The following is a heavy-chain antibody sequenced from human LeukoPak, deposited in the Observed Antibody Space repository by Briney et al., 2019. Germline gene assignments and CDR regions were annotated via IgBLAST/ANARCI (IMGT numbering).Heavy chain of an antibody. CDR2: LSGSGDST. J-gene: IGHJ4*02. Sequence: GGSLRLSCAASGFTFSRYAMSWVRQASGKGLEWVSALSGSGDSTYYADSVKGRFTISRDNSNNTLYLQMSSLRAEDTAVYYCSKDRCTSTSCYSSYYLANWGQGTRVTVSS. CDR1: GFTFSRYA. V-gene: IGHV3-23*01. CDR3: SKDRCTSTSCYSSYYLAN. D-gene: IGHD2-2*01.